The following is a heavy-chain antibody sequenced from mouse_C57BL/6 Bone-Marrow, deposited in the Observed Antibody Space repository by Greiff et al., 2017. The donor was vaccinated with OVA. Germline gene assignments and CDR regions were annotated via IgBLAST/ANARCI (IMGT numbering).Heavy chain of an antibody. CDR1: GYTFTSYG. V-gene: IGHV1-81*01. J-gene: IGHJ2*01. CDR3: ASLLRDFDY. D-gene: IGHD1-1*01. CDR2: IYPRSGNT. Sequence: QVQLKESGAELARPGASVKLSCKASGYTFTSYGISWVKQRTGQGLEWIGEIYPRSGNTYYNEKFKGKATLTADKSSSTAYMELRSLTSVDSAVYFCASLLRDFDYWGQGTTLTVSS.